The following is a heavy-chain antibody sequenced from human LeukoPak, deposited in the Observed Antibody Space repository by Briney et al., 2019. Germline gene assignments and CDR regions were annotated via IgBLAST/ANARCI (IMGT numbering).Heavy chain of an antibody. CDR3: RTHYYDSSGLLDY. V-gene: IGHV3-23*01. J-gene: IGHJ4*02. Sequence: PGGSLRLSCAASGFTFSSYAMSWVRQAPGKGLEWVSAISGSGGSTYYADSVKGRFTISRDNSKNTLYLQMNSLRAEDTAVYYCRTHYYDSSGLLDYWGQGTLVTVSS. CDR2: ISGSGGST. CDR1: GFTFSSYA. D-gene: IGHD3-22*01.